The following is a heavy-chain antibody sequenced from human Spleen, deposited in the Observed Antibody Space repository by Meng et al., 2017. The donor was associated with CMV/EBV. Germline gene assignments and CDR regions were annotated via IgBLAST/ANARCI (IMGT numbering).Heavy chain of an antibody. CDR1: GFTFSSYE. CDR2: ISSSGSTI. CDR3: ARDRRRGVVPAANLLFDP. J-gene: IGHJ5*02. V-gene: IGHV3-48*03. D-gene: IGHD2-2*01. Sequence: GGSLRLSCAASGFTFSSYEMNWVRQAPGKGLEWVSYISSSGSTIYYADSVKGRFTISRDNAKNSLYLQMNSLRAEDTAVYYCARDRRRGVVPAANLLFDPWGQGTLVTVSS.